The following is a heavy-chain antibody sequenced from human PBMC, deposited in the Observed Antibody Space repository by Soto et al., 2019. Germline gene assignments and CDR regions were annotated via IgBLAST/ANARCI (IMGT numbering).Heavy chain of an antibody. J-gene: IGHJ4*02. Sequence: EVQLVESGGGLVQPGGSLRLSCAASGFTFSDYYMDWVRQAPGKGLEWVGRSRNKANSYSTEYAASGKGRFTISRDESQNSLYLPMNSLKTEATAAYYCARFSASSTRVLASWAQGPLVPASS. CDR1: GFTFSDYY. V-gene: IGHV3-72*01. D-gene: IGHD1-26*01. CDR2: SRNKANSYST. CDR3: ARFSASSTRVLAS.